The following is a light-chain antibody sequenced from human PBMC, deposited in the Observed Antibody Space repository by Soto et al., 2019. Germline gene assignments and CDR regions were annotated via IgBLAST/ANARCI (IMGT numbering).Light chain of an antibody. Sequence: QSALTQPASVSGSPGQSITISCTGTSSDVGGYNLVSWYQQHPGKAPKLMIYEGSKRPSGVSNRFSDSKSGNTASLTISGLQAEDEADYYCCSYAGSSTVVFGGGTKLTVL. J-gene: IGLJ2*01. CDR3: CSYAGSSTVV. CDR2: EGS. CDR1: SSDVGGYNL. V-gene: IGLV2-23*01.